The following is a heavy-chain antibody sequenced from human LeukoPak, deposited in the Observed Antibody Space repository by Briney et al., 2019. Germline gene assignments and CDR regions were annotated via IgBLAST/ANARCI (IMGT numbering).Heavy chain of an antibody. Sequence: GGSLRLSCAASGFTFSSYTMNWARQAPGKGLEWVSSISSSSSYIYYADSVKGRFTISRDNAKNSLSLQMNSLRAEDTAVYYCASNYYDETFDIWGQGTMVTVSS. V-gene: IGHV3-21*01. CDR2: ISSSSSYI. CDR1: GFTFSSYT. J-gene: IGHJ3*02. D-gene: IGHD3-22*01. CDR3: ASNYYDETFDI.